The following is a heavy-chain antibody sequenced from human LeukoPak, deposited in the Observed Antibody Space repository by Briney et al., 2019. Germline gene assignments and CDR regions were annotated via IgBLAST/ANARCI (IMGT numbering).Heavy chain of an antibody. V-gene: IGHV1-2*02. J-gene: IGHJ4*02. D-gene: IGHD3-22*01. CDR1: GYTFTGYY. CDR3: ARDRILDYYDSSGYQDY. Sequence: ASVKVSCKASGYTFTGYYMHWVRQAPGQGLEWMGWINPNSGGTNYAQKFQGRVTMTRDTSISTAYMELSRLRSDDTAVYYCARDRILDYYDSSGYQDYWGQGTLVTVSS. CDR2: INPNSGGT.